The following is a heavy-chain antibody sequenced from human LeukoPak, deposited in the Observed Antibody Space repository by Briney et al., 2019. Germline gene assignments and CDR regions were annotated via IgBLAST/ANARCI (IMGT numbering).Heavy chain of an antibody. Sequence: GGSLRLSCAASGFTFSSYAMSWVRQAPGKGLEWVSAITDSGGSTYYADSVKGRFTISRDNSKNTLYLQMNSLRAEDTAVYYCAKVSLRSSSWYHFDYWGQGTLVTVSS. CDR1: GFTFSSYA. V-gene: IGHV3-23*01. CDR3: AKVSLRSSSWYHFDY. CDR2: ITDSGGST. D-gene: IGHD6-13*01. J-gene: IGHJ4*02.